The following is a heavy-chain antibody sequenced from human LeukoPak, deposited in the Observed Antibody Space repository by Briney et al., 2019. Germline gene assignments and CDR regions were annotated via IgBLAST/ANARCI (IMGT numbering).Heavy chain of an antibody. CDR2: IYWDDDK. CDR3: AHRRGASSYDISSYYSEYFQD. Sequence: KSSGPTLVKPTQTLTLTCAFSGFSCSATGVGVAWIRQPPGKALEWLALIYWDDDKHYSPSLKSRLTITKDTSKNQVVLTMTNMDPVDTATYYCAHRRGASSYDISSYYSEYFQDWGQGILVIVSS. CDR1: GFSCSATGVG. J-gene: IGHJ1*01. V-gene: IGHV2-5*02. D-gene: IGHD3-22*01.